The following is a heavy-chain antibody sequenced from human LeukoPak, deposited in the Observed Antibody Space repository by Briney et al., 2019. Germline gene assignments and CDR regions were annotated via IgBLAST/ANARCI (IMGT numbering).Heavy chain of an antibody. V-gene: IGHV1-69*04. Sequence: SVKVSCKASGGTFSSYAISWVRQAPGQGLEWMGRVIPILGIANYAQKFQGRVTITADKSTSTAYMELSSLRSEDTAVYYCARDSDDSSGYYAYWGQGTLVTVSS. CDR1: GGTFSSYA. J-gene: IGHJ4*02. CDR3: ARDSDDSSGYYAY. CDR2: VIPILGIA. D-gene: IGHD3-22*01.